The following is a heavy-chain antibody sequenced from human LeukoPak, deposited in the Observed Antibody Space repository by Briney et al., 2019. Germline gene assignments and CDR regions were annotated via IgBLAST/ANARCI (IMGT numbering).Heavy chain of an antibody. CDR1: GFTFSSSA. J-gene: IGHJ4*02. V-gene: IGHV3-64D*06. CDR2: IVSNGGST. CDR3: VKPSGYSGYGYFFDY. Sequence: GGSLRLSCSASGFTFSSSAMHWVRQAPGKGLEYVSAIVSNGGSTYYADPVKGRFTISRDNSKNTLYLQMSSLRAEDTAVYYCVKPSGYSGYGYFFDYWGQGTLVTVSS. D-gene: IGHD5-12*01.